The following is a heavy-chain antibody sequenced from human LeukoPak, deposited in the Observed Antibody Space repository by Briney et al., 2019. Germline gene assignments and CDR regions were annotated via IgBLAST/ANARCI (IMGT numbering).Heavy chain of an antibody. D-gene: IGHD1-26*01. CDR3: AKSNLKGAKGTSRYFDY. CDR2: ISYDGSNK. CDR1: GFTFSSYG. Sequence: GGSLRLSCAASGFTFSSYGMHWVRQAPGKGLEWVAVISYDGSNKYYADSVKGRFTISRDNSKNTLYLQMNSLRAEDTAVYYCAKSNLKGAKGTSRYFDYWGQGTLVTVSS. V-gene: IGHV3-30*18. J-gene: IGHJ4*02.